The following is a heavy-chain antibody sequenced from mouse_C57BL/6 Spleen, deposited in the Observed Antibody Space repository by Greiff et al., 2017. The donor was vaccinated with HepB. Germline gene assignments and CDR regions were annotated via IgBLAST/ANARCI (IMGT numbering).Heavy chain of an antibody. Sequence: EVKLQESGPGLVKPSQSLSLTCSVTGYSITSGYYWNWIRQFPGNKLEWMGYISYDGSNNYNPSLKNRISITRDTSKNQFFLKLNSVTTEDTATYYCARDGDYYGSSRWFAYWGQGTLVTVSA. CDR1: GYSITSGYY. CDR3: ARDGDYYGSSRWFAY. D-gene: IGHD1-1*01. V-gene: IGHV3-6*01. CDR2: ISYDGSN. J-gene: IGHJ3*01.